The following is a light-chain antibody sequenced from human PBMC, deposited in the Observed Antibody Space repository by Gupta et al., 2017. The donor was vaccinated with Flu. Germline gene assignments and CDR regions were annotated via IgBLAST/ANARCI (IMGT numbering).Light chain of an antibody. J-gene: IGKJ1*01. CDR3: QQYNSYPWT. Sequence: TLSASVGDRVTITCRASQSISTWLAWYQQKPGKAPNLLIYKASSLESGVPSRFSGSGSGTEFTLTITSLQPDDFATYYCQQYNSYPWTFGQGTKVEIK. V-gene: IGKV1-5*03. CDR1: QSISTW. CDR2: KAS.